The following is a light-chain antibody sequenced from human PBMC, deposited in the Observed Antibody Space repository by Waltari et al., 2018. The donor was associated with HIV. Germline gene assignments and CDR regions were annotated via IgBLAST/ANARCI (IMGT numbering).Light chain of an antibody. CDR2: RAS. CDR1: QSISNW. J-gene: IGKJ1*01. CDR3: QQYSAFPWT. Sequence: DIPMTQSLSTVSASMGDRLSITCQASQSISNWLAWYPQKPGHAPKLLVYRASTIESVVPSRFSGIGSGAEFTLTINNLQPDDFATFCCQQYSAFPWTFGQAAKVEIK. V-gene: IGKV1-5*03.